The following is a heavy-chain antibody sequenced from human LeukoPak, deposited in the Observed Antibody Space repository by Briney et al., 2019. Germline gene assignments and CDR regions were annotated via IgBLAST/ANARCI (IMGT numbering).Heavy chain of an antibody. D-gene: IGHD6-19*01. CDR3: VRRCSGWCLDY. V-gene: IGHV3-64D*06. J-gene: IGHJ4*02. CDR1: GFTFSDYA. CDR2: ISSNGGGT. Sequence: GGSLRLSCSVSGFTFSDYAFNWVRQAPGKGLKYVSAISSNGGGTYYADSVKGRFTISRDNSKNTLYLQMSSLGSEDTAVYYCVRRCSGWCLDYWGQGTLVVVSS.